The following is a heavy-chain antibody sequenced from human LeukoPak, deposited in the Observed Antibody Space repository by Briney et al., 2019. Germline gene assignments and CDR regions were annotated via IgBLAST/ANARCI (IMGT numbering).Heavy chain of an antibody. D-gene: IGHD6-13*01. Sequence: GGSLRLSCAASGFSFSTYGMHWVRQAPGKGLEWVAVISHDASYKYYADSVKGRFTISRDNSKNTLYLQMNSLRAEDTAVYYCARGLIAAAGTGYYYYYGMDVWGQGTTVTVSS. CDR1: GFSFSTYG. J-gene: IGHJ6*02. V-gene: IGHV3-30*03. CDR3: ARGLIAAAGTGYYYYYGMDV. CDR2: ISHDASYK.